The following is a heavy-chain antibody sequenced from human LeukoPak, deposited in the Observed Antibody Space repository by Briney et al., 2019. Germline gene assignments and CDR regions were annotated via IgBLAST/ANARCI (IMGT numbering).Heavy chain of an antibody. Sequence: RASVKVSCKASGYTFTSYYMHWVRQAPGQGLEWMGIINPSGGSTSYAQKFQGRVTMTRDMSTSTVYMELSSLRSEDTAVYYCARDTNPSSSSGYYGSGSYYNPLDYWGQGTLVTVSP. CDR1: GYTFTSYY. D-gene: IGHD3-10*01. CDR2: INPSGGST. V-gene: IGHV1-46*03. CDR3: ARDTNPSSSSGYYGSGSYYNPLDY. J-gene: IGHJ4*02.